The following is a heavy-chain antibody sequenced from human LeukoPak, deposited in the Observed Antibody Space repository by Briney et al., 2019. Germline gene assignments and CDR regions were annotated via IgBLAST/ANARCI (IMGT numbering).Heavy chain of an antibody. V-gene: IGHV1-2*02. CDR2: INPNSGGT. D-gene: IGHD3-22*01. J-gene: IGHJ3*02. CDR3: AGTLYYYDSSGTHAFDI. CDR1: GYTFSGYY. Sequence: ASVKVSCKASGYTFSGYYMHWVRQAPGQGLEWMGWINPNSGGTNYAQKFQGRVTMTRDTSISTAYMELSRLRSDDTAVYYCAGTLYYYDSSGTHAFDIWGQGTMVTVSS.